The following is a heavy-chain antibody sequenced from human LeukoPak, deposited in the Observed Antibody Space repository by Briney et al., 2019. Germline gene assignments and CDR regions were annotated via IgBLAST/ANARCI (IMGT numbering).Heavy chain of an antibody. CDR1: GGSIRSSSYY. J-gene: IGHJ4*02. CDR2: VSAGGTT. CDR3: SRGGGQWLIPDFDY. D-gene: IGHD6-19*01. V-gene: IGHV4-61*02. Sequence: SETLSLTCTVSGGSIRSSSYYWAWIRQSAEKGLQWIGRVSAGGTTDYNPSLKSRVAMSVDTSKTQFSLKMTSVTAADTAVYYCSRGGGQWLIPDFDYWGQGLLVIVSS.